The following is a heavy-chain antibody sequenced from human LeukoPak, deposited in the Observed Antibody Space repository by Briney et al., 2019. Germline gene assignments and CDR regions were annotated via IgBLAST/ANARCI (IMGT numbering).Heavy chain of an antibody. J-gene: IGHJ4*02. CDR1: GFTFDDYA. Sequence: GGSLRLSFAASGFTFDDYAMHWVRQAPGKGLEWVSGISWNSGSIGYADSVKGRFTISRDNAKNSLYLQMNSLRAEDMALYYCAKDGYYDYYDSSGYHFDYWGQGTLVTVSS. V-gene: IGHV3-9*03. CDR2: ISWNSGSI. D-gene: IGHD3-22*01. CDR3: AKDGYYDYYDSSGYHFDY.